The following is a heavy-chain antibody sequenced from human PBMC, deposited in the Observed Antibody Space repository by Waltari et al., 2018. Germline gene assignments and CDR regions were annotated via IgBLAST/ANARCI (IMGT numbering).Heavy chain of an antibody. CDR3: TRHWGFFDF. J-gene: IGHJ4*02. CDR2: IYAEGST. D-gene: IGHD7-27*01. Sequence: EVQLVESGGGLVQPGGALSIPVASSVYAITTNYRSWFRRTPGKGLEWVAIIYAEGSTYYAESVRGRFTISRDTSKDTVYLQMSSLRPEDTGVYHCTRHWGFFDFWGQGALVTVSS. V-gene: IGHV3-66*02. CDR1: VYAITTNY.